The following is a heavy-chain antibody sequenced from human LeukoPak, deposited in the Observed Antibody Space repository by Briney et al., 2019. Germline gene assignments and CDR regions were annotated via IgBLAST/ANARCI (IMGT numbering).Heavy chain of an antibody. CDR3: ARVLGAGYSDY. CDR1: EFTFSSYW. D-gene: IGHD4/OR15-4a*01. CDR2: IKQDGSEK. Sequence: GGSLRLSCAASEFTFSSYWMSWVRQAPGKGLEWVASIKQDGSEKYYVDSVKGRVTISRDNAKNSLYLQMNSLRAEDTAVYYCARVLGAGYSDYWGQGTLVTVSS. J-gene: IGHJ4*02. V-gene: IGHV3-7*01.